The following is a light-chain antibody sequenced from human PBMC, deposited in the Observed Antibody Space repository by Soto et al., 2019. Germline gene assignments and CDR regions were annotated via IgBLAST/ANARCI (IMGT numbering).Light chain of an antibody. V-gene: IGKV3-15*01. CDR1: QSVGGN. J-gene: IGKJ5*01. CDR3: QQRNNWPPIT. CDR2: TAS. Sequence: EVVMTQSPATLSVSPGERATLSCRASQSVGGNLAWYQQKAGQAPRLLIYTASTRATGIPARFSGSGSETDFTLTITSLEPEDFAVYYCQQRNNWPPITFGQGTRLEIK.